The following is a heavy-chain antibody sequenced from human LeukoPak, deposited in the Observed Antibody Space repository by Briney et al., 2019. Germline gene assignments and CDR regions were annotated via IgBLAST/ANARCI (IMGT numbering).Heavy chain of an antibody. D-gene: IGHD3-10*01. CDR3: ARQEGGYYGSGSYYPDYYYYMDV. CDR2: IYYSGST. V-gene: IGHV4-39*01. J-gene: IGHJ6*03. Sequence: SQTLSLTCTVSGGSISSSSYYWGWIRQPPGKGLEWLGSIYYSGSTYYNPSLKSRVTISVDTSKNQFSLKLSSVTAADTAVYYCARQEGGYYGSGSYYPDYYYYMDVWGKGTTVTVSS. CDR1: GGSISSSSYY.